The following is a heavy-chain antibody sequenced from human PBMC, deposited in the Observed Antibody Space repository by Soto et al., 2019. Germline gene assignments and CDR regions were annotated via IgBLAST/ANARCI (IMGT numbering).Heavy chain of an antibody. J-gene: IGHJ4*02. CDR2: IYHSGST. V-gene: IGHV4-4*02. CDR1: GGSISSSNW. CDR3: ASLPPFHHYFDY. Sequence: PSETLSLTCAVSGGSISSSNWWSWVRQPPGKGLEWIGEIYHSGSTNYNPSLKSRVTISVDKSKNQFSLKLSSVTAADTAVYYCASLPPFHHYFDYWGQGTLVTVSS.